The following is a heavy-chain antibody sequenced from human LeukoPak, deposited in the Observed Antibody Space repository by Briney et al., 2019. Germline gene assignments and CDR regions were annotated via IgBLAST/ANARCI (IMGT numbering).Heavy chain of an antibody. V-gene: IGHV3-30*02. D-gene: IGHD5-18*01. CDR1: GYTFTGYY. CDR2: IRYDGSNK. CDR3: AKDFVRWLREEDY. Sequence: SCKASGYTFTGYYMHWVRQAPGKGLEWVAFIRYDGSNKYYADSVKGRFTISRDNSKNTLYLQMNSLRAEDTAVYYCAKDFVRWLREEDYWGQGTLVTVSS. J-gene: IGHJ4*02.